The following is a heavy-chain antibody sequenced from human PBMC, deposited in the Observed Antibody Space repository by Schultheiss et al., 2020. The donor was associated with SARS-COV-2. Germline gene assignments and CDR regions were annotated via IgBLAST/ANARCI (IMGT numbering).Heavy chain of an antibody. J-gene: IGHJ6*03. CDR1: GFTFSSYA. V-gene: IGHV3-30*04. CDR3: ARGWRSFHMDV. Sequence: GGSLRLSCAASGFTFSSYAMHWVRQAPGKGLEWVAVISYDGSNKYYADSVKGRFTISRDNPKSSLYLQMSSLRAEDTAVYYCARGWRSFHMDVWGKGTTVTVSS. D-gene: IGHD5-24*01. CDR2: ISYDGSNK.